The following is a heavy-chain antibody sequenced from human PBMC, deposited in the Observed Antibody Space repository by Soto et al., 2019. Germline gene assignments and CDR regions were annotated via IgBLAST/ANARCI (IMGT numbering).Heavy chain of an antibody. Sequence: GGSLRLSCAASGFTVSGHYMSWVRQAPGKGLEWVSVIYPGGTTFYTDSVKGRFTISRDNSKNTLYLQMNSLRDEDTAVYYCARILGYYGSSSSDYFDCWGQGTLVTVSS. J-gene: IGHJ4*02. D-gene: IGHD3-10*01. CDR2: IYPGGTT. CDR3: ARILGYYGSSSSDYFDC. V-gene: IGHV3-53*01. CDR1: GFTVSGHY.